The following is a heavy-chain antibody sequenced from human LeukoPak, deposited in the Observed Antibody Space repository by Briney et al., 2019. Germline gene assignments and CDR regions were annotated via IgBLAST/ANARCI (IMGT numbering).Heavy chain of an antibody. J-gene: IGHJ5*02. CDR3: AKDLLQWELPPDNWFDP. CDR1: GFTFSSYG. V-gene: IGHV3-30*18. Sequence: PGGSLRLSCAASGFTFSSYGMHWVRQAPGKGLEWVAVISYDGSNKYYADSVKGRFTISRDNSKNTLYLQMNSLRAEDTAVYYCAKDLLQWELPPDNWFDPWGQGTLVTVSS. D-gene: IGHD1-26*01. CDR2: ISYDGSNK.